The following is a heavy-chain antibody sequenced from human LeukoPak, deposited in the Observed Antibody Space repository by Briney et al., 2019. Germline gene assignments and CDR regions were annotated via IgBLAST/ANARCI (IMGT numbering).Heavy chain of an antibody. CDR2: FIPIFGTA. D-gene: IGHD6-19*01. Sequence: ASVKVSCKASGGTFSSYAISWVRQAPGQGLEWMGGFIPIFGTANYAQKFQGRVTITTDESTSTAYMELSSLRSEDTAVYYCARDLGSSGWYDNWFDPWGQGTLVTVSS. V-gene: IGHV1-69*05. CDR3: ARDLGSSGWYDNWFDP. J-gene: IGHJ5*02. CDR1: GGTFSSYA.